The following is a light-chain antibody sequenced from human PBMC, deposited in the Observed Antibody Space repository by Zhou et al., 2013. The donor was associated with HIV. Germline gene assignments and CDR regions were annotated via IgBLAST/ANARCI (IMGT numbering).Light chain of an antibody. CDR1: QSLTSW. V-gene: IGKV1-5*03. Sequence: DIQMTQSPSTLSASVGDRVTITCRASQSLTSWLAWYQQKPGKAPKLLIYKASTLESGVPSRFSGSGSETEFTLTISSLQPDDFAVYYCQQYSSYPLTFGGGTKVEIK. J-gene: IGKJ4*01. CDR3: QQYSSYPLT. CDR2: KAS.